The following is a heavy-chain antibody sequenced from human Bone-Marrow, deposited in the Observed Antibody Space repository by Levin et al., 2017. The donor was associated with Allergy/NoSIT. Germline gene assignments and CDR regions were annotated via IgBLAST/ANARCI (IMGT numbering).Heavy chain of an antibody. J-gene: IGHJ3*02. D-gene: IGHD3-16*01. CDR3: AQDRHVSVSLFHI. Sequence: PGESLKISCAASGFVFSTFAMSWVRQAPGKGLEWVSAISGSGSTTYYAHSVKGRFTISRDNSKNTLYLQINSLRAEDTGVYFCAQDRHVSVSLFHIWGQGTTVIVSS. CDR2: ISGSGSTT. CDR1: GFVFSTFA. V-gene: IGHV3-23*01.